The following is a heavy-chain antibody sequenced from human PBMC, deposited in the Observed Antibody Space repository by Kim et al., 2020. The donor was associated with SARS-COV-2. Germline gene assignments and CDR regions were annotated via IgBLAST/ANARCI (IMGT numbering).Heavy chain of an antibody. D-gene: IGHD1-26*01. CDR1: GYRFSSYW. J-gene: IGHJ4*02. CDR3: ARTLFVGGNYFDL. V-gene: IGHV5-51*01. CDR2: ISPEDSDT. Sequence: GESLKISCKGSGYRFSSYWIGWVRQMPGKGLEWMGIISPEDSDTKFSPSFEGQVTISADKSTNTAHLQWSSLQASDTATYYCARTLFVGGNYFDLWGQGTLVTVSS.